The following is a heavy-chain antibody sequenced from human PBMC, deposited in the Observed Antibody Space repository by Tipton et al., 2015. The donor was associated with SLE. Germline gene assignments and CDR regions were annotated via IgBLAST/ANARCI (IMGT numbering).Heavy chain of an antibody. CDR3: ARATPIQLWLGDAFDI. Sequence: TLSLTCTVSGGSISSSSYYWGWIRQPPGKGLEWIGSIYYSGSTYYNPSLKSRVTISVDTSKNQFSLKLSPVTAADTAVYYCARATPIQLWLGDAFDIWGQGTMVTVSS. J-gene: IGHJ3*02. CDR2: IYYSGST. D-gene: IGHD5-18*01. CDR1: GGSISSSSYY. V-gene: IGHV4-39*07.